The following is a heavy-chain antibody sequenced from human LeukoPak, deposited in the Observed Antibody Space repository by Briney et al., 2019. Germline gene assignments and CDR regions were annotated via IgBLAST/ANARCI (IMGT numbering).Heavy chain of an antibody. CDR1: GFAFSDFW. Sequence: PGGSLRLSCAASGFAFSDFWMSWVRQAPGKGLEWVSAISGSGGSTYYADSVKGRFTISRDNSKNTLYLQMNSLRAEDTAVYYCAKDVTYNDYGDYGPFDYWGQGTLVTVSS. CDR2: ISGSGGST. CDR3: AKDVTYNDYGDYGPFDY. J-gene: IGHJ4*02. V-gene: IGHV3-23*01. D-gene: IGHD4-17*01.